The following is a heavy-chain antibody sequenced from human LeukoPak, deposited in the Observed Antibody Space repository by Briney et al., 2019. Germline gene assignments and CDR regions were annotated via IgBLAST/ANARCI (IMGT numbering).Heavy chain of an antibody. CDR1: GFTVSSYY. V-gene: IGHV3-53*01. CDR2: IYSGGST. Sequence: GGSLRLSCAASGFTVSSYYMSWVRQAPGKGLEWVSVIYSGGSTNYADSVKGRFTISRDNAKNTLYLQMNSLRVEDTAVYYCARGPIVEGTYYYMDVWGKGTTVTVSS. D-gene: IGHD2-15*01. J-gene: IGHJ6*03. CDR3: ARGPIVEGTYYYMDV.